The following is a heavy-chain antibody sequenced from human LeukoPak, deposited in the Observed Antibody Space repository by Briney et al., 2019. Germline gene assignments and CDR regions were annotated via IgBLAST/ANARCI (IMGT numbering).Heavy chain of an antibody. J-gene: IGHJ4*02. D-gene: IGHD3-22*01. CDR1: GGTFSSYA. Sequence: ASVKASCKASGGTFSSYAISWVRQAPGQGLEWMGGIISILGTTKYAQKFQGRVTITADESTSTAYMELSSLRSEDTAVYYCARSGDSSGYYCGERYWGQGTLVTVSS. V-gene: IGHV1-69*13. CDR3: ARSGDSSGYYCGERY. CDR2: IISILGTT.